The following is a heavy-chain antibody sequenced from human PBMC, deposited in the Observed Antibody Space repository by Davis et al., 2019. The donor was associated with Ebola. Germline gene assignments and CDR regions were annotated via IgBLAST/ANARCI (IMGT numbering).Heavy chain of an antibody. CDR3: AKGSLYGSRSITAGMDV. V-gene: IGHV3-23*01. D-gene: IGHD4-17*01. CDR1: GFTLSSYA. CDR2: ISGSGGSS. J-gene: IGHJ6*02. Sequence: GESLKISCAASGFTLSSYAMNWVRQAPGKGLEWVSGISGSGGSSYYADSVKGRFTFSRDNSKNTLYLQMNSLRAEDTAVYYCAKGSLYGSRSITAGMDVWGQGTTVTVSS.